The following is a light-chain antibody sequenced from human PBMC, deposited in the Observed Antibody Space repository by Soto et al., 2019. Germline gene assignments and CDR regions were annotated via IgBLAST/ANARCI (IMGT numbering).Light chain of an antibody. CDR2: DAS. CDR1: QNVDKNY. V-gene: IGKV3-20*01. J-gene: IGKJ1*01. Sequence: ENVLTQSPGTLSLSPGERATLSCRASQNVDKNYLAWYQQKPGQPPRLLIDDASRRAAGIPDRFSGSGSGTDFTLTISRLEPEDFAVYYCQQCATAPLTFGQGTKVEIK. CDR3: QQCATAPLT.